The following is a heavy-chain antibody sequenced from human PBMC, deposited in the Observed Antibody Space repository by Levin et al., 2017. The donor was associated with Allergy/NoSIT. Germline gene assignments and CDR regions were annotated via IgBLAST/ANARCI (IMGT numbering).Heavy chain of an antibody. CDR2: ISYDGSTT. CDR3: TRADSSAYSDY. Sequence: GESLKISCAASGFIFSSYAMHWVRQAPGKGLEWVAVISYDGSTTYYPDSVKGRFTISRDSAKNTLYLQMNSLRAEDTALYYCTRADSSAYSDYWGQGTLVTVSS. D-gene: IGHD3-22*01. J-gene: IGHJ4*02. V-gene: IGHV3-30-3*01. CDR1: GFIFSSYA.